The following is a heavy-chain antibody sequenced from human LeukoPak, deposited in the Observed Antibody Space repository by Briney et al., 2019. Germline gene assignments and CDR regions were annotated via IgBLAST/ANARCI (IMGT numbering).Heavy chain of an antibody. V-gene: IGHV4-59*01. J-gene: IGHJ4*02. CDR3: ARAAVYYFDY. CDR1: GGSISSYY. D-gene: IGHD6-13*01. Sequence: SETLSLTCTVSGGSISSYYWSWIRQPPGKGLEWIGYIYYSGSTNYNPSLKSRVTISVDTPKNQFSLKLSSVTAAGTAVYYCARAAVYYFDYWGQGTLVTVSS. CDR2: IYYSGST.